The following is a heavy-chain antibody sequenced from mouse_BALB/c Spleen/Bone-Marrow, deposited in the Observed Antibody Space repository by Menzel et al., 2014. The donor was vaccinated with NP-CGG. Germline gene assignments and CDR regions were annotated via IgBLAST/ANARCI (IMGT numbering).Heavy chain of an antibody. V-gene: IGHV14-3*02. J-gene: IGHJ4*01. CDR1: GFNIKDTY. CDR2: IDPANGNT. CDR3: SRWEYYAMDY. Sequence: EVQLVESGAELVKPGASVKLSCTASGFNIKDTYMHWVKQRPEQGLEWIGRIDPANGNTKYDPRFQGKATITADTSSNTAYRRLSSQTSEDTAVYYCSRWEYYAMDYWGQGTSVTVSS. D-gene: IGHD4-1*01.